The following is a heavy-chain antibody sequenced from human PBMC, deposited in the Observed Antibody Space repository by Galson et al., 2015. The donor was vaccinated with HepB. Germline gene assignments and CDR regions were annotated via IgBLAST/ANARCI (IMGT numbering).Heavy chain of an antibody. Sequence: SVKVSCKASGFTSYYIHWVRQAPGQGLEWMGIINPGGGSTTYAHKFQGRVAMTRDTSTSTVFMELSSLRSEDTAVYYCARPYYDILTGYSDAFDIWGQGTMVTVSS. CDR3: ARPYYDILTGYSDAFDI. V-gene: IGHV1-46*01. CDR2: INPGGGST. CDR1: GFTSYY. D-gene: IGHD3-9*01. J-gene: IGHJ3*02.